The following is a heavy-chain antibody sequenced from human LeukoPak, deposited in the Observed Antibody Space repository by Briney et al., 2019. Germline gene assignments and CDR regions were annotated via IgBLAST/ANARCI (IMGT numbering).Heavy chain of an antibody. J-gene: IGHJ4*02. V-gene: IGHV4-38-2*01. Sequence: PSETLSLTCAVSGFSISNGLFWGWIRRPPGKGLEWIGTIPYPESAYYNPSLNSRLTISLDASKNYFSLKLSSVTAADTALYYCARGRGRQVGSRWHPDTHHDYWGQGILVTVSS. D-gene: IGHD3-10*01. CDR3: ARGRGRQVGSRWHPDTHHDY. CDR2: IPYPESA. CDR1: GFSISNGLF.